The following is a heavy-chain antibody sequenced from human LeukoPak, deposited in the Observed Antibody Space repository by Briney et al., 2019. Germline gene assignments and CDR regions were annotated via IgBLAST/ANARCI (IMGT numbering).Heavy chain of an antibody. D-gene: IGHD1-1*01. Sequence: ASVKVSRKSSGYTFTSYGFSWVRQAPGQGLEWMGWISAYDGNTNCAQKLQGRVTMTTDTATSTVYMELTSLRSDDTAVYYCAQMGNYHLVSFFDYWGQGTLVTVSP. J-gene: IGHJ4*02. CDR3: AQMGNYHLVSFFDY. CDR1: GYTFTSYG. V-gene: IGHV1-18*01. CDR2: ISAYDGNT.